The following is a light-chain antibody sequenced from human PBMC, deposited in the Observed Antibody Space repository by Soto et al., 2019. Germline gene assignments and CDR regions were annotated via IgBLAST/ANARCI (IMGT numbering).Light chain of an antibody. V-gene: IGLV2-14*01. CDR2: DVD. J-gene: IGLJ2*01. CDR1: SSDVGGYNY. Sequence: QSALTQPASVSGSPGQSITISCTGTSSDVGGYNYVSWYLQHPGKAPKLMIYDVDNRPSGVSNRFSGSKSGNTASLTISGLQPEDEADYYCSSYTSSSTVVFGGGTQLTVL. CDR3: SSYTSSSTVV.